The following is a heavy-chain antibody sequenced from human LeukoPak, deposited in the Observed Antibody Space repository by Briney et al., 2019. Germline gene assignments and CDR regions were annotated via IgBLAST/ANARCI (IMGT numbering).Heavy chain of an antibody. CDR2: INGDASNA. Sequence: GGSLRLSCAASGLTFNSYWMHWVRQVAGKGLVWVARINGDASNATYADSVRGRFTISRDNAKNTLYLQMNSLRVDDTAVYYCARAMPHDNWFDPWGQGSLVTVSS. D-gene: IGHD2-2*01. V-gene: IGHV3-74*03. CDR1: GLTFNSYW. CDR3: ARAMPHDNWFDP. J-gene: IGHJ5*02.